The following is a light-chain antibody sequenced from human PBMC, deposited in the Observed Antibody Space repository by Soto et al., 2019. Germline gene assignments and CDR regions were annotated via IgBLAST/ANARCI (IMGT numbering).Light chain of an antibody. V-gene: IGLV2-8*01. J-gene: IGLJ1*01. CDR1: SSDVGSYDY. CDR2: EVS. CDR3: SSYAGSNNFV. Sequence: QSALTQPPSASGSPGQSVTISRTGTSSDVGSYDYVSWYQQHPGKAPKLMIYEVSKRPSGVPDRFSGSKSGNTASLTVSGLQAEDEADYYCSSYAGSNNFVFGTGTKVT.